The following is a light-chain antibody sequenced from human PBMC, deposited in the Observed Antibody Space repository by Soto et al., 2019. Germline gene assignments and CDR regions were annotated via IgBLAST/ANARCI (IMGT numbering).Light chain of an antibody. CDR2: EVS. J-gene: IGLJ1*01. Sequence: QSALTQPASVSGSPGQSITISCSGTSSDVGSDYLVSWYQQHPGKAPKVMIYEVSNRPSGVSNRFSGSKSGNTASLTISGLQAEDEADYYCSSYTISTTLVFGTGTKLTVL. CDR3: SSYTISTTLV. V-gene: IGLV2-14*02. CDR1: SSDVGSDYL.